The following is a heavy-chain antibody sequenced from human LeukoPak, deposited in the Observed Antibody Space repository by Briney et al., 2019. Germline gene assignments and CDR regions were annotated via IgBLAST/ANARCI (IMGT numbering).Heavy chain of an antibody. Sequence: SETLSLTCTVSGGSISSSSYCWGWIRQPPGKGLEWIGSIYYSGSTYYNPSLKSRVTISVDTSKNQFSLKLSSVTAADTAVYFCAREDYYNSGGYYLDYWGQGTLVTVSS. CDR3: AREDYYNSGGYYLDY. CDR2: IYYSGST. D-gene: IGHD3-22*01. CDR1: GGSISSSSYC. V-gene: IGHV4-39*07. J-gene: IGHJ4*02.